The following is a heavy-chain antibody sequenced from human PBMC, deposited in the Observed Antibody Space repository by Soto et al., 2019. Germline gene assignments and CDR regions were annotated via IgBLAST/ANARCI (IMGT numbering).Heavy chain of an antibody. V-gene: IGHV1-46*01. Sequence: GASVKVSCKASGYTFTSYYMHWVRQAPGQGLEWMGIINPSGGSTSYAQKFQGRVTMTRDTSTSTVYMELSSLRSEDTAVYYCARDVYYGLGRRYGMDVWGQGTTVTVSS. CDR2: INPSGGST. CDR1: GYTFTSYY. CDR3: ARDVYYGLGRRYGMDV. J-gene: IGHJ6*02. D-gene: IGHD3-10*01.